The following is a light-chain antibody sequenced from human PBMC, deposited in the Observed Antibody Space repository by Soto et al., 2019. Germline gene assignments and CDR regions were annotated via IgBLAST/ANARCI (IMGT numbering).Light chain of an antibody. CDR2: KVN. Sequence: ALTQPPSASGSPGQSVAISCTGTSSDVGGYSYVSWYQQHPGKAPKLMIYKVNKRPSGVPDRFSGSKSGNTASLTVSGLQAEDEADYYCSSYAGSSNVFGTGTKVTVL. J-gene: IGLJ1*01. V-gene: IGLV2-8*01. CDR1: SSDVGGYSY. CDR3: SSYAGSSNV.